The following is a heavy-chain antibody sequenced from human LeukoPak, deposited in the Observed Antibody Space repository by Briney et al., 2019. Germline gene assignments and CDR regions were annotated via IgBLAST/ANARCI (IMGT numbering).Heavy chain of an antibody. CDR1: GFTFDDYT. D-gene: IGHD2-2*01. CDR3: AKDPAAMGEYFQH. CDR2: ISWNSGSI. Sequence: GGSLRLSCAASGFTFDDYTMHWVRQAPGKGLEWVSGISWNSGSIGYADSVKGRFTISRDNAKNSLYLQMNGLRAEDTALYYCAKDPAAMGEYFQHWGQGTLVTVSS. V-gene: IGHV3-9*01. J-gene: IGHJ1*01.